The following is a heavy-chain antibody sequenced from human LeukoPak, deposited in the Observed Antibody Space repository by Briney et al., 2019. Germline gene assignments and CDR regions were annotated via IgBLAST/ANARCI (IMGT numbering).Heavy chain of an antibody. J-gene: IGHJ4*02. D-gene: IGHD4-11*01. CDR1: RFTFGDYA. Sequence: PGGSLRLSCTASRFTFGDYAISWVRQAPGKGLEWVGFIRSKAFGGTTEYAASVKGRSTISRDDSKSIAYLQMNNLKTEDTAVYYCTRAPYSNYVNLDYWGQGTLVTVSS. CDR2: IRSKAFGGTT. V-gene: IGHV3-49*04. CDR3: TRAPYSNYVNLDY.